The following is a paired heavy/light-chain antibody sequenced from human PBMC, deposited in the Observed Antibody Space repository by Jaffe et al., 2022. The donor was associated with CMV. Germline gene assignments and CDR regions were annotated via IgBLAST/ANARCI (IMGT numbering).Light chain of an antibody. CDR1: NIGRKS. J-gene: IGLJ2*01. V-gene: IGLV3-21*04. Sequence: YVLTQPPSESVVPGETASITCGGDNIGRKSVHWYQQKPGQAPVLVISYDSDRGPGIPERFSGFNSGNTATLTIYGVEAGDEADYYCQLWDNNSDHPIFGGGTKLTVL. CDR2: YDS. CDR3: QLWDNNSDHPI.
Heavy chain of an antibody. CDR3: AHRRETDGFYDHYFDH. D-gene: IGHD3-22*01. Sequence: QITLKESGPTLVKPTQTLTLTCTFSGFSLTSSAVAAGWIRQPPGKALEWLALIYGDGTTRYSPSLRNRLSITKDTTKNQVVLTLTNMDPVDTGTYFCAHRRETDGFYDHYFDHWGQGTLVTVSS. V-gene: IGHV2-5*02. CDR2: IYGDGTT. J-gene: IGHJ4*02. CDR1: GFSLTSSAVA.